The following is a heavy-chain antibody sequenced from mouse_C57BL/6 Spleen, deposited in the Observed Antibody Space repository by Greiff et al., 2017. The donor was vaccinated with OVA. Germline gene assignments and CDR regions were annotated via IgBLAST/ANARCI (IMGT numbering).Heavy chain of an antibody. Sequence: VQLQQPGAELVRPGSSVKLSCKASGYTFTSYWMDWVKQRPGQGLEWIGNIYPSDSETHYNQKFKDKATLTVDKSSSTAYMQLSSLASEDYEGYSGGRRGVSTTAKLDYWGQGTTLTVAA. CDR3: GRRGVSTTAKLDY. D-gene: IGHD1-1*01. CDR2: IYPSDSET. CDR1: GYTFTSYW. J-gene: IGHJ2*01. V-gene: IGHV1-61*01.